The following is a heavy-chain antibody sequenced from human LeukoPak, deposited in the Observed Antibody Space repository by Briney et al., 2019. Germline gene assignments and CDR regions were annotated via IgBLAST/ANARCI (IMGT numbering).Heavy chain of an antibody. CDR3: ARERKTGYRVDY. V-gene: IGHV4-61*02. CDR1: GGSISSGSYY. Sequence: SETLSLTCTVSGGSISSGSYYWSWIRQPAGKGLEWIGRIYTSGSTNYNPSLKSRVTISVDTSKNQFSLKLSSVTAADTAVYYCARERKTGYRVDYWGQGTLVTVSS. J-gene: IGHJ4*02. D-gene: IGHD3-9*01. CDR2: IYTSGST.